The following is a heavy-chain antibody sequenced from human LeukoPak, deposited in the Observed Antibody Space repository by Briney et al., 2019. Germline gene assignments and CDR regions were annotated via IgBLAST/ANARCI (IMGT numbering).Heavy chain of an antibody. Sequence: GGSLRLSCAASGFTFGDHYMDWVRQAPGKGLEWVGRSRGKANSYTTEYAASVKGRFTVSRDDSKISLYLQMNSLKAEDTAVYYCVRIAGGNYYFDYWGQGTLVTVSS. J-gene: IGHJ4*02. CDR3: VRIAGGNYYFDY. D-gene: IGHD3-16*01. V-gene: IGHV3-72*01. CDR2: SRGKANSYTT. CDR1: GFTFGDHY.